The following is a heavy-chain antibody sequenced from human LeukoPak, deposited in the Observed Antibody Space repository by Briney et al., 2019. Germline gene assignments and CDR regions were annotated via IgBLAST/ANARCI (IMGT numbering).Heavy chain of an antibody. D-gene: IGHD4-11*01. Sequence: SVKVSCKASGGTFSSYAISWVRQAPGQGLEWMGRISPVHGIANYTQKFQGRLTITADKSTSTAYMELSRLTSEDTAVYYCAILTITTLLDYWGQGTLVTVSS. CDR2: ISPVHGIA. V-gene: IGHV1-69*04. CDR3: AILTITTLLDY. CDR1: GGTFSSYA. J-gene: IGHJ4*02.